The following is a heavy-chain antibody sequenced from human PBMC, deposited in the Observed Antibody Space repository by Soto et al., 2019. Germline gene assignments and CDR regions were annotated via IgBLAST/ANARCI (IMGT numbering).Heavy chain of an antibody. D-gene: IGHD1-1*01. CDR1: GYTFTSYG. V-gene: IGHV1-18*01. CDR3: ARSPRYDWKDGGLYYYYYYMDV. Sequence: QVQLVQSGAEVKKPGASVKVSCKASGYTFTSYGISWVRQAPGQGLEWMGWISAYNGKTNYAQKLQGRVTMTTGTATSTAYMELRSLRSDDAAVYYCARSPRYDWKDGGLYYYYYYMDVWGTGTTVNVSS. J-gene: IGHJ6*03. CDR2: ISAYNGKT.